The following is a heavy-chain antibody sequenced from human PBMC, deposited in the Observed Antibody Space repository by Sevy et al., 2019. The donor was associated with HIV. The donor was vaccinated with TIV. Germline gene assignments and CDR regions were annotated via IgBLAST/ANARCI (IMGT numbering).Heavy chain of an antibody. Sequence: GGSLRLSCAGSGFTFSNYWMHWVRRAPGKGLVWVSRLNSDGSSTGYADSVTGRFTISRDNAKNPLYLQMNSLRAEDTAVYYCARGPYYRDTNTYFFMHYWGQGTLVTISS. V-gene: IGHV3-74*01. J-gene: IGHJ4*02. CDR2: LNSDGSST. D-gene: IGHD3-22*01. CDR3: ARGPYYRDTNTYFFMHY. CDR1: GFTFSNYW.